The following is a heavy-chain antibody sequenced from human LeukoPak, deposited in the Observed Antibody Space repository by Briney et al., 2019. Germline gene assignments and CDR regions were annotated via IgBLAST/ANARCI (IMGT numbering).Heavy chain of an antibody. CDR1: GYTLTNNG. D-gene: IGHD5-18*01. V-gene: IGHV1-18*01. Sequence: ASVKVSCKASGYTLTNNGITWVRQAPGQGLEWMGWISAYTGNTNYAQKLQGRVTMTTDTSTSTAHMELRSLRSDDTAVYYCAGYSYGYDAFDIWGQGTMVTVSS. J-gene: IGHJ3*02. CDR3: AGYSYGYDAFDI. CDR2: ISAYTGNT.